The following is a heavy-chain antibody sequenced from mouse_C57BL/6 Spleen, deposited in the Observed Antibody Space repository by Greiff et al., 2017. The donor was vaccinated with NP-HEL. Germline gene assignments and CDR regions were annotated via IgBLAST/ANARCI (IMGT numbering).Heavy chain of an antibody. CDR1: GFTFSDYG. D-gene: IGHD1-1*01. J-gene: IGHJ4*01. V-gene: IGHV5-17*01. CDR2: ISSGSSTI. CDR3: AREIYYGSPYAMDY. Sequence: EVMLVESGGGLVKPGGSLKLSCAASGFTFSDYGMHWVRQAPEKGLEWVAYISSGSSTIYYADTVKGRFTISRDNAKNTLFLQMTSLRSEDTAMYYCAREIYYGSPYAMDYWGQGTSVTVSS.